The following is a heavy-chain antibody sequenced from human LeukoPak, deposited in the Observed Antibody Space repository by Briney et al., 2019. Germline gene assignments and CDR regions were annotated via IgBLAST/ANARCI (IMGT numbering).Heavy chain of an antibody. CDR1: GFTFSSYA. CDR2: ISGSGGST. V-gene: IGHV3-23*01. CDR3: AKPKYYDSSGYCPFFDY. Sequence: PGGSLRPSCAASGFTFSSYAMSWVRQASGKGLEWVSAISGSGGSTYYADSVKGRFTISRDNSKNTLYLQMNSLRAEDTAVYYCAKPKYYDSSGYCPFFDYWGQGTLVTVSS. J-gene: IGHJ4*02. D-gene: IGHD3-22*01.